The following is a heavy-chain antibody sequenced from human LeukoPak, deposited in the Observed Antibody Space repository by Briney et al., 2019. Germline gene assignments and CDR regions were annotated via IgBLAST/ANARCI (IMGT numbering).Heavy chain of an antibody. D-gene: IGHD7-27*01. CDR2: ISNSGDSI. CDR3: GRGHWGLDY. CDR1: GFTFSDSY. Sequence: GGSLRLSCAASGFTFSDSYMTWIRQAPGKGLEWVSFISNSGDSIYYADSVKGRLITSRDNAKSSLYLQMNSLRAEDTALYYCGRGHWGLDYWGQGALVTVSS. J-gene: IGHJ4*02. V-gene: IGHV3-11*04.